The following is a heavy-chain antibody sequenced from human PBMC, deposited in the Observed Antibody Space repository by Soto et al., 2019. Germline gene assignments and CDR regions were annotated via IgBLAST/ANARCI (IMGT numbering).Heavy chain of an antibody. CDR3: AGMPYTSGRIFDP. D-gene: IGHD6-19*01. CDR1: GESVNSSAYA. J-gene: IGHJ5*02. V-gene: IGHV4-30-2*01. Sequence: SCTFSGESVNSSAYAWRWKKTTPGKALQWIGFIYQSGVTSYTPSLASRVSISLARSNNQCSLKLKSVTAADTAVYFCAGMPYTSGRIFDPWGPGILVTVS. CDR2: IYQSGVT.